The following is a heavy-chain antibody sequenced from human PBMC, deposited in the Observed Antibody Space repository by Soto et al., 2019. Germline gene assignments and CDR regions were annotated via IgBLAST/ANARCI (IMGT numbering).Heavy chain of an antibody. J-gene: IGHJ4*02. Sequence: NPSETLSLTCTVSGDSITSNSYFWAWVRQPPGKGLEWIESIYYSGTTYYNPSLKSRVTISVDRSKNQFSLKLNSVTAADTAVYYCARHPPRGNSGWSFDYWGQGILVTVSS. D-gene: IGHD6-19*01. V-gene: IGHV4-39*01. CDR1: GDSITSNSYF. CDR3: ARHPPRGNSGWSFDY. CDR2: IYYSGTT.